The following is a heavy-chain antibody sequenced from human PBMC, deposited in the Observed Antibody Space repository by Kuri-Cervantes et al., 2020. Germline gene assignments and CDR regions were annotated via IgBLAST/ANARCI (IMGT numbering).Heavy chain of an antibody. D-gene: IGHD6-19*01. CDR1: GYTFTSYG. Sequence: ASVKVSCKASGYTFTSYGISWVRQAPGQGLEWMGWISAYNGNTNYAQKLQGRVTTTTDTSTSTAYMELRSLRSDDTAVYYCASSRRRGSGWSSAFDIWGQGTMVTVSS. CDR3: ASSRRRGSGWSSAFDI. CDR2: ISAYNGNT. V-gene: IGHV1-18*01. J-gene: IGHJ3*02.